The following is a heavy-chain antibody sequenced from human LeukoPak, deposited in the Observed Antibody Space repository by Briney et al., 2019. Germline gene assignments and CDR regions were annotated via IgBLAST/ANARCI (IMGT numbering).Heavy chain of an antibody. D-gene: IGHD3-22*01. CDR1: GGSISSGDHY. CDR2: IYYSGST. CDR3: ARTLYDSSGYLDAFDI. Sequence: SETLSLTCTVSGGSISSGDHYWSWIRQPPGKGLEWIGYIYYSGSTYYNPSLKSRITISVDTSKNQFSLKLSSVTAADAAVYYCARTLYDSSGYLDAFDIWGQGTMVTVSS. V-gene: IGHV4-30-4*08. J-gene: IGHJ3*02.